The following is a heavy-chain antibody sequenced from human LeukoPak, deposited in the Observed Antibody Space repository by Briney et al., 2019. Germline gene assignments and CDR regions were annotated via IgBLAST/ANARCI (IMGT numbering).Heavy chain of an antibody. CDR2: ISGSSSTI. CDR1: EFSFSSSN. Sequence: GGSLRLSCAASEFSFSSSNMNWVRQAPGKGLEWISYISGSSSTIFYADSVKGRFIISRDNAKKSMYLQMNSLRADDTAVYYCAREVSGWRGGAFDLWGQGTMVTVSS. J-gene: IGHJ3*01. D-gene: IGHD6-19*01. V-gene: IGHV3-48*04. CDR3: AREVSGWRGGAFDL.